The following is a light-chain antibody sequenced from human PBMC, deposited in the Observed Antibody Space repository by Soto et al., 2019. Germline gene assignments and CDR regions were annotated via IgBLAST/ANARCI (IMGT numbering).Light chain of an antibody. CDR1: QSVNNW. V-gene: IGKV1-5*01. J-gene: IGKJ1*01. Sequence: DIQMTQSPSTLSASVGDRVTITCRASQSVNNWLAWYQQKAGEAPKLLIYDASSLESGVPSRFSGSGSGTEFTLTISSLQPDDFATYYCQQYNSYSGTFGQGTKVDIK. CDR3: QQYNSYSGT. CDR2: DAS.